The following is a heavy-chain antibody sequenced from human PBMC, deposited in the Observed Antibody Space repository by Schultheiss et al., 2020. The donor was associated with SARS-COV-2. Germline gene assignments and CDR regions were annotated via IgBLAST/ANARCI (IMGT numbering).Heavy chain of an antibody. J-gene: IGHJ5*02. V-gene: IGHV1-18*01. CDR2: ISAYNGNT. Sequence: ASVKVSCKASGYTFTSYGISWVRQAPGQGLEWMGWISAYNGNTNYAQKLQGRVTMTTDTSTSTAYMELSSLRSEDTAVYYCARGNPDIVVVVAANAAHWFDPWGQGTLVTVSS. D-gene: IGHD2-15*01. CDR3: ARGNPDIVVVVAANAAHWFDP. CDR1: GYTFTSYG.